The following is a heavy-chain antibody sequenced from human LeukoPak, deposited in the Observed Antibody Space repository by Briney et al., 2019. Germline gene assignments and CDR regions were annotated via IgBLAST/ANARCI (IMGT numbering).Heavy chain of an antibody. CDR1: GYTFTGYY. D-gene: IGHD3-16*02. Sequence: ASVKVSCKASGYTFTGYYMHWARQAPGQGLEWMRQNNPNRGGTNYAQKFQGRVTMTRDTSISTAYMELSRLRSDDTAVYYCARAGPVRDSFGGVIVWFDPWGQGTLVTVSS. CDR2: NNPNRGGT. J-gene: IGHJ5*02. V-gene: IGHV1-2*06. CDR3: ARAGPVRDSFGGVIVWFDP.